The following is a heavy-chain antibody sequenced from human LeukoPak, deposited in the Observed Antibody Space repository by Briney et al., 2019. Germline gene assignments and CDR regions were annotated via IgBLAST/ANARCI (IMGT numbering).Heavy chain of an antibody. V-gene: IGHV1-69*13. CDR3: ARDSCLYDSNGPGDY. CDR1: GGTFTSYA. D-gene: IGHD3-22*01. Sequence: ASVKVSCKASGGTFTSYAISRVRQAPGQGLEWMGGIIPIFGTANYAQKFQGRVTITADESTSTAYMELSSLRSEDTAVYYCARDSCLYDSNGPGDYWGQGSLVTVSS. CDR2: IIPIFGTA. J-gene: IGHJ4*02.